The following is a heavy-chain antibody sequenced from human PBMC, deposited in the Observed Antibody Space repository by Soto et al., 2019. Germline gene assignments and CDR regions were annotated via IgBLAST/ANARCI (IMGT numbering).Heavy chain of an antibody. D-gene: IGHD6-19*01. CDR2: IYYSGST. CDR1: GGSISSYY. V-gene: IGHV4-59*01. J-gene: IGHJ4*02. CDR3: ARASGIAVAGPFDY. Sequence: PSETLSLTCTVSGGSISSYYWSWIRQPPGKGLEWIGYIYYSGSTNYNPSLKSRVTISVDTSKNQFSLKLSSVTAADTAAYYCARASGIAVAGPFDYWGQGTLVTVSS.